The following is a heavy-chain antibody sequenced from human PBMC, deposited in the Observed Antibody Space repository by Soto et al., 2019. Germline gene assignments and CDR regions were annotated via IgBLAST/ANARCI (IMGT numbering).Heavy chain of an antibody. Sequence: EVRLVESGGGLVKPGGSLRLSCAASGFTFSAFSMNWLRQAPGKGLEWLSSINEDSTYIYYGDSLRGRSTISRDNAKASLYLEMGGLRAEDTPVYHCVRDFGRYFGSGYMEVWGDGAKVIVS. CDR2: INEDSTYI. V-gene: IGHV3-21*02. CDR3: VRDFGRYFGSGYMEV. J-gene: IGHJ6*03. CDR1: GFTFSAFS. D-gene: IGHD3-9*01.